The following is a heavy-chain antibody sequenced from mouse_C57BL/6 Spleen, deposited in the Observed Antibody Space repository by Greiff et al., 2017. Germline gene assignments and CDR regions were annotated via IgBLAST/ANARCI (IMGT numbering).Heavy chain of an antibody. D-gene: IGHD2-4*01. CDR3: AREGAYDYDRGFAY. V-gene: IGHV1-81*01. Sequence: VQVVESGAELARPGASVKLSCKASGYTFTSYGISWVKQRTGQGLEWIGEIYPRSGNTYYNEKFKGKATLTADKSSSTAYMELRSLTSEDSAVYFCAREGAYDYDRGFAYWGQGTLVTVSA. J-gene: IGHJ3*01. CDR2: IYPRSGNT. CDR1: GYTFTSYG.